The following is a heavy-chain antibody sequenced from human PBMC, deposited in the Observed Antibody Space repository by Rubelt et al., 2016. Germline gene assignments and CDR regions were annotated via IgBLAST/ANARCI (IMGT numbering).Heavy chain of an antibody. J-gene: IGHJ6*02. V-gene: IGHV3-7*03. Sequence: GLEWVANIKQDGSEKYYVDSVKGRFTISRDNSKNTLYLQMNSLRAEDTAVYYCARDRQIFGVVIPYPYYYGMDVWGQGTTVTVSS. D-gene: IGHD3-3*01. CDR2: IKQDGSEK. CDR3: ARDRQIFGVVIPYPYYYGMDV.